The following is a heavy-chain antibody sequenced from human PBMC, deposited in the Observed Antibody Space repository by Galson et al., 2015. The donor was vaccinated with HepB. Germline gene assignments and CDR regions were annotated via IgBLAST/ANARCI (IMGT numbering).Heavy chain of an antibody. CDR2: IIPIFGTT. V-gene: IGHV1-69*13. CDR1: GGTFSSYA. CDR3: ARVGGKLGYCTGGSCSTWFDP. Sequence: SVKVSCKASGGTFSSYAISWVRQAPGQGLEWIGGIIPIFGTTNYAQKFQGRVTITADDSTSTAYMEVSSLTFEDTAVYYCARVGGKLGYCTGGSCSTWFDPWGQGTLVTVSS. J-gene: IGHJ5*02. D-gene: IGHD2-15*01.